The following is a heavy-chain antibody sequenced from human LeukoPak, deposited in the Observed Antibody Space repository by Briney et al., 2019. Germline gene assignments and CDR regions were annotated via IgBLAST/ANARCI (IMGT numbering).Heavy chain of an antibody. CDR1: GFTFSSYA. V-gene: IGHV3-23*01. CDR3: AKEGSSGWYFSDY. J-gene: IGHJ4*02. Sequence: GGSLRLSCAASGFTFSSYAMNWVRQAPGKGLEWVSTISGSGGSTYYADSVKGRFTISRDNSKNTLYLQMNSLRAEDTAVYYCAKEGSSGWYFSDYWGQGTLVTVSS. CDR2: ISGSGGST. D-gene: IGHD6-19*01.